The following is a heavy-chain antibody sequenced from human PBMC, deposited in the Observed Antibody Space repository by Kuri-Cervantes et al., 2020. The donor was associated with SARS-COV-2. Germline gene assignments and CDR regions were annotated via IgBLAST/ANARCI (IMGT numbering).Heavy chain of an antibody. J-gene: IGHJ6*04. V-gene: IGHV4-61*08. CDR1: RGSINSHGSITSNF. CDR2: VHSSGST. CDR3: ARSQVVRHLDWSSELSYRYYMDV. Sequence: SETLSLTCSVSRGSINSHGSITSNFWTWIRQPPGRGLEWIGDVHSSGSTNYNPSLESRVTISTDTSKNQFSLRLNSVTAADTAVYFCARSQVVRHLDWSSELSYRYYMDVWSKGTTVTVSS. D-gene: IGHD3-9*01.